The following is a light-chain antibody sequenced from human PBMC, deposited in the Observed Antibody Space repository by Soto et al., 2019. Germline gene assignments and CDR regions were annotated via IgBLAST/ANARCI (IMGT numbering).Light chain of an antibody. CDR3: QQPYT. V-gene: IGKV3-11*01. Sequence: EIVLTQSPATLSLSPGGRATLSCRASQSVSSYLAWYQQKPGQAPRLLIYDASNRATGIPARFSGSGSGTDFTLTISSLEPEDFAVYYCQQPYTFGQGTKLEIK. CDR2: DAS. CDR1: QSVSSY. J-gene: IGKJ2*01.